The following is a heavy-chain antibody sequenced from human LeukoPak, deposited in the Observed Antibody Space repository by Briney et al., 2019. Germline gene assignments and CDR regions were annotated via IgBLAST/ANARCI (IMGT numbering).Heavy chain of an antibody. D-gene: IGHD4-23*01. V-gene: IGHV1-46*01. CDR2: INPSGGST. Sequence: ASVKVSCKASGYTFSSYYMHWVRQAPGQGLEWMGIINPSGGSTGYAQKFQGRVTMTRDMSTSTVYMELSSLRSEDTAVYYCARDARWQSLRAWYFDLWGRGTLVTVSS. CDR1: GYTFSSYY. CDR3: ARDARWQSLRAWYFDL. J-gene: IGHJ2*01.